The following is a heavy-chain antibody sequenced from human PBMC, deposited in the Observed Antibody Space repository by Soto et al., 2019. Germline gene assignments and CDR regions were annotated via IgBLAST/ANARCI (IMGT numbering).Heavy chain of an antibody. V-gene: IGHV1-3*05. CDR3: ARDVAAADY. CDR2: INAGNGNT. Sequence: QVQLVQSGAEEKKPGASVKVSCKASGYTFTSYAMHWVRQAPGQRLEWMGWINAGNGNTKYSEKSQGRVTITRDASASTAYMALSSLRSGDTAVYYCARDVAAADYWGQGTLVTVSS. J-gene: IGHJ4*02. CDR1: GYTFTSYA. D-gene: IGHD6-13*01.